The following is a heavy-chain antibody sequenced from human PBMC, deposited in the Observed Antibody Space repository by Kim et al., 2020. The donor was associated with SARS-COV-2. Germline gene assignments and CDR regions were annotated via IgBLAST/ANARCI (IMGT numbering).Heavy chain of an antibody. V-gene: IGHV5-10-1*01. J-gene: IGHJ4*02. CDR3: ARQGLQALDY. D-gene: IGHD4-4*01. CDR2: YT. Sequence: YTNYSPSFQGHVTISADKTISTAYLQWSSLKASDTAMYYCARQGLQALDYWGQGTLVTVSS.